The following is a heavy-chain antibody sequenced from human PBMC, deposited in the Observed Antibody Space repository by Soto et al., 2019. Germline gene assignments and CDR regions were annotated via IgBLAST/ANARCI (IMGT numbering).Heavy chain of an antibody. CDR3: AAGYSSGWSFDY. CDR1: GGTFSSYT. V-gene: IGHV1-69*02. CDR2: IIPILGRA. J-gene: IGHJ4*02. D-gene: IGHD6-19*01. Sequence: QVQLVQSGAEVKKPGSSMKVSCKASGGTFSSYTISWVRQAPGQGLEWMGRIIPILGRANYAQKFQGRVTITADKSTSTAYMELSSLRSEDTAVYYYAAGYSSGWSFDYWGQGTLVPVSS.